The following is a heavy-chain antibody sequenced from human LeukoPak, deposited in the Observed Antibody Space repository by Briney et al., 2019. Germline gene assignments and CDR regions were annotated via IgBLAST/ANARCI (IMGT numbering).Heavy chain of an antibody. J-gene: IGHJ4*02. CDR1: GFTFSNYW. D-gene: IGHD6-19*01. CDR2: IKQDGSEI. CDR3: ARDGSGWSAY. Sequence: GGSLRFSCAASGFTFSNYWMSWVRQSPGKGLEWVANIKQDGSEIYYVDSVKGRFTISRDNAKNSLYLQMNSLRAEDTAVYYCARDGSGWSAYWGQGTLVTVSS. V-gene: IGHV3-7*01.